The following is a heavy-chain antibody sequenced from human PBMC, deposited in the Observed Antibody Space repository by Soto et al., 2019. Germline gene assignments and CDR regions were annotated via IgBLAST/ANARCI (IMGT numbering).Heavy chain of an antibody. CDR1: GFTFDDYA. J-gene: IGHJ4*02. D-gene: IGHD6-19*01. Sequence: GGSLRLSCAASGFTFDDYAMHWVRQAPGKGLEWVSGISWNSGSIGHADSVKGRFTISRDNAKNSLYLQMNSLRAEDTALYYCAKDNRSGWPGFYYFDYWGQGTLVTVSS. CDR3: AKDNRSGWPGFYYFDY. V-gene: IGHV3-9*01. CDR2: ISWNSGSI.